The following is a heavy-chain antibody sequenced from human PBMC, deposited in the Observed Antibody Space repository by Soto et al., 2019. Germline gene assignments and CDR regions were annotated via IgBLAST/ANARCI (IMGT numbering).Heavy chain of an antibody. J-gene: IGHJ4*02. Sequence: VGSLRLCCTDSGFSFNTYVMDWVRQAPGKGLEWVARILYDGSKEYYADPVKGRFTISRDNSKNTLYLQMDRLRVEDTAVYFCAKGLALMADHWGQGTPVTVSS. V-gene: IGHV3-30*18. CDR2: ILYDGSKE. CDR3: AKGLALMADH. CDR1: GFSFNTYV. D-gene: IGHD2-21*01.